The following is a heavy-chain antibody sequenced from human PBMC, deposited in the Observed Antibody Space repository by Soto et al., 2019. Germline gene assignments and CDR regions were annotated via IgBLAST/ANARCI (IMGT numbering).Heavy chain of an antibody. J-gene: IGHJ6*02. CDR2: IYYSGNT. Sequence: QVQLGESGPGLVKPSQTLSLTCSVTGGSLTTVGYFWTWIRQQPGKGLERIGSIYYSGNTYHNPSIKSGVSISSDTSENQTSLKLNSVTAAYTAVYSCARTAALGHYVYCRIDVWGRGTTVIFSS. D-gene: IGHD2-15*01. CDR3: ARTAALGHYVYCRIDV. V-gene: IGHV4-31*03. CDR1: GGSLTTVGYF.